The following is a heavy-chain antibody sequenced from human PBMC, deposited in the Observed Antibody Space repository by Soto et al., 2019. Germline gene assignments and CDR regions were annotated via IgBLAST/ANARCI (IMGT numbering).Heavy chain of an antibody. Sequence: GGSLRLSCAAAGFTFISYAMSWVRQAPGKGLGWVSAISGSGGSTYYADSVKGRFTISRDDSKNTLYLQMNSLRAEGTAVYYCAKDCEGDVWGQGTTVTVSS. J-gene: IGHJ6*02. CDR3: AKDCEGDV. D-gene: IGHD2-21*01. CDR2: ISGSGGST. CDR1: GFTFISYA. V-gene: IGHV3-23*01.